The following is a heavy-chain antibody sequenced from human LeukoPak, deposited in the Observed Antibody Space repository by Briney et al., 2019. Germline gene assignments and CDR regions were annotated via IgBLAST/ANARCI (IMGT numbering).Heavy chain of an antibody. Sequence: SETLSLTCTVSGGSISSSSYYWGWIRQPPGKGLEWIGSIYYSGSTYYNPSLKSRVTISVDTSKNQFSLKLSSVTAADTAVYYCARGVTVPAALVDYWGQGTLVIVSS. CDR3: ARGVTVPAALVDY. D-gene: IGHD2-2*01. CDR2: IYYSGST. J-gene: IGHJ4*02. CDR1: GGSISSSSYY. V-gene: IGHV4-39*07.